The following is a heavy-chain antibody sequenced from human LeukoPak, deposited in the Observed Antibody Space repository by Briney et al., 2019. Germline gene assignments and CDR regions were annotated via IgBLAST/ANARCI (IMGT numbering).Heavy chain of an antibody. D-gene: IGHD6-19*01. CDR1: GGSFSGYY. J-gene: IGHJ3*02. CDR3: ASGKQWTPRWGDAFDI. CDR2: IYYSGST. V-gene: IGHV4-59*01. Sequence: SETLSLTCAVYGGSFSGYYWSWIRQPPGKGLEWMGYIYYSGSTNYNPSLKSRVTISVDTSKNQFSLKLSSVTAADTAVYYCASGKQWTPRWGDAFDIWGQGTMVTVSS.